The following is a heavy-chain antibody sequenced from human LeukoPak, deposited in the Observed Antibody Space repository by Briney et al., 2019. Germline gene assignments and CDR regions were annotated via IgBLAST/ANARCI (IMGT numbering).Heavy chain of an antibody. CDR3: ARPHGRGAVVRFDWFDP. D-gene: IGHD3-10*01. CDR2: ISSSSSYI. V-gene: IGHV3-21*01. J-gene: IGHJ5*02. CDR1: GFTFSSYS. Sequence: GGSLRLSCAASGFTFSSYSMSWVRQAPGEGLEWVSSISSSSSYIYYADSVKGRFTISRDYAKNSLYLQMNSLRAEDTAVYYCARPHGRGAVVRFDWFDPWGQGTLVTVSS.